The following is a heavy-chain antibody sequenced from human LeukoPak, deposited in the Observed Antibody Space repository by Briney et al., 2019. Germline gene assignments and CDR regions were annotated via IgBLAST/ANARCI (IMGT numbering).Heavy chain of an antibody. D-gene: IGHD2-2*01. J-gene: IGHJ4*02. V-gene: IGHV3-30*18. CDR1: GFTFSTYG. Sequence: PGKSLRLSCAASGFTFSTYGMHGVRQAPGKGLEWVAVISNDGTSIYYADSVKGRFTISRDTSKNTLFLKMNSLRAEDTAVYYCAKDGFHCSSTSCYPLYYFDYWGQGTLVTVSS. CDR3: AKDGFHCSSTSCYPLYYFDY. CDR2: ISNDGTSI.